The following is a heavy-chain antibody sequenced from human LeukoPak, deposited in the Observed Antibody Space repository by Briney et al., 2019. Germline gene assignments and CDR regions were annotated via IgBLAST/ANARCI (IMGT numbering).Heavy chain of an antibody. CDR1: GGSISSYY. CDR2: IYYSGST. CDR3: ARVSYGANYYYYSCMDV. Sequence: SETLSLTCTVSGGSISSYYWSWIRQPPGKGLEWIGYIYYSGSTNYNPSLKSRVTISVDTSKNQFSLKLSSVTAADTAVYYCARVSYGANYYYYSCMDVWGKGTTVTVSS. V-gene: IGHV4-59*01. D-gene: IGHD5-18*01. J-gene: IGHJ6*03.